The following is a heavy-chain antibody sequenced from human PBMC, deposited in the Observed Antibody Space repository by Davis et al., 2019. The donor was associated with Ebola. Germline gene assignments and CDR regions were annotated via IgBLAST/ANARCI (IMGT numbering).Heavy chain of an antibody. V-gene: IGHV3-66*01. CDR3: ARVLGDFWSGYYDY. D-gene: IGHD3-3*01. Sequence: GGSLRLSCAASGFTVSSNYMSWVRQAPGKGLEWVSVIYSGGSTYYADSVKGRFTISRDNSKNTLYLQMNSLRAEDTAVYYCARVLGDFWSGYYDYWGQGTLVTVSS. J-gene: IGHJ4*02. CDR1: GFTVSSNY. CDR2: IYSGGST.